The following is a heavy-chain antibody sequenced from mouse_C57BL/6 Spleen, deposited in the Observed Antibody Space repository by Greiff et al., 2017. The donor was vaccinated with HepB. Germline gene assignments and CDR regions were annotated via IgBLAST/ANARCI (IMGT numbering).Heavy chain of an antibody. V-gene: IGHV5-4*01. CDR1: GFTFSSYA. CDR2: ISDGGSYT. J-gene: IGHJ4*01. CDR3: AREFPYYYAMDY. Sequence: EVKLVESGGGLVKPGGSLKLSCAASGFTFSSYAMSWVRQTPEKRLEWVATISDGGSYTYYPDNVKGRFTISRDKAKNNLYLQMSHLKSEDTAMYYCAREFPYYYAMDYWGQGTSVTVSS.